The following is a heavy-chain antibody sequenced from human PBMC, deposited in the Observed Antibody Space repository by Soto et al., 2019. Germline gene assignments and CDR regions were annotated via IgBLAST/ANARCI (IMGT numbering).Heavy chain of an antibody. Sequence: SETLSLTCTVSGGSVSSGSYYWIWIRHPPGKGLEWIGYIYYSGSTNYNPSLKSRVTISVDTSKNQFSLKLSSVTAADTAVYYCARLDADIVAKTYGMDVWGQGTTVTVSS. CDR3: ARLDADIVAKTYGMDV. CDR1: GGSVSSGSYY. CDR2: IYYSGST. J-gene: IGHJ6*02. V-gene: IGHV4-61*01. D-gene: IGHD5-12*01.